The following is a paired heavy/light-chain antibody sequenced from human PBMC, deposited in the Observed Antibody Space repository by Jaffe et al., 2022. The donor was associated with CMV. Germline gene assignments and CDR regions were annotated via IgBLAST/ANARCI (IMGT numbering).Heavy chain of an antibody. J-gene: IGHJ4*02. CDR1: GFTFDDYT. D-gene: IGHD4-17*01. CDR3: AKDVRGGSRGDYGDYGSGYFDY. V-gene: IGHV3-43*01. Sequence: EVQLVESGGVVVQPGGSLRLSCAASGFTFDDYTMHWVRQAPGKGLEWVSLISWDGGSTYYADSVKGRFTISRDNSKNSLYLQMNSLRTEDTALYYCAKDVRGGSRGDYGDYGSGYFDYWCQGSLVTVSS. CDR2: ISWDGGST.
Light chain of an antibody. CDR2: DAS. CDR1: QSVSSY. CDR3: QQRSNWPSST. Sequence: EIVLTQSPATLSLSPGERATLSCRASQSVSSYLAWYQQKPGQAPRLLIYDASNRATGIPARFSGSGSGTDFTLTISSLEPEDFAVYYCQQRSNWPSSTFGQGTRLEIK. V-gene: IGKV3-11*01. J-gene: IGKJ5*01.